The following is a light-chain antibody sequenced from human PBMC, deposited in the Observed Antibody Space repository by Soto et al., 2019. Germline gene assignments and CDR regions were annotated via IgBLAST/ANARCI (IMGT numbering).Light chain of an antibody. CDR1: SSDVGAYNF. J-gene: IGLJ1*01. CDR2: EVT. Sequence: QSVLTQPASVSGSPGQSITISCTGSSSDVGAYNFVSWYQHHPGRAPKLILYEVTTRPSGVSSRFSGSKSGNTASLTISGLQAEDEADYYCSSYTISNTLPFVFGTGTKVTVL. V-gene: IGLV2-14*01. CDR3: SSYTISNTLPFV.